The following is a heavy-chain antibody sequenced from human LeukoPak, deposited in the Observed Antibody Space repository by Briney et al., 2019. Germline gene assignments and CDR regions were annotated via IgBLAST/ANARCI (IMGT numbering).Heavy chain of an antibody. V-gene: IGHV1-2*02. D-gene: IGHD2-2*01. Sequence: GASVKVSCKASGYTFTGYYMHWVRQAPAQGLEWMGWINTNSGGTNYAQKFQGRGTMTRDTSISTAYMELSRLRSDDTAVYYCAREYCSSTSCLDDPWGQGTLVTVSS. J-gene: IGHJ5*02. CDR1: GYTFTGYY. CDR2: INTNSGGT. CDR3: AREYCSSTSCLDDP.